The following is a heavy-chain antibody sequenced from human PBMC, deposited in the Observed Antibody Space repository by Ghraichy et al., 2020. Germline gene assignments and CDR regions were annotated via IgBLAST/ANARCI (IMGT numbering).Heavy chain of an antibody. J-gene: IGHJ3*02. V-gene: IGHV3-30*18. CDR3: AKSRGLWLQYAFDI. D-gene: IGHD5-24*01. Sequence: GGSLRLSCAASGFTFSSYGMHWVRQAPGKGLEWVAVISYDGSNKYYADSVKGRFTISRDNSKNTLYLQMNSLRAEDTAVYYCAKSRGLWLQYAFDIWGQGTMVTVSS. CDR1: GFTFSSYG. CDR2: ISYDGSNK.